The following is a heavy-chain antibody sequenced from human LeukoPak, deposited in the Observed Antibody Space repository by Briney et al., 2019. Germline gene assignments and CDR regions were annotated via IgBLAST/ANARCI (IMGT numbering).Heavy chain of an antibody. CDR2: INPSGGST. Sequence: ASVKVSCKASGYTFTSYYMHWVRQAPGQGLEWMGIINPSGGSTNYAQKLQGRVTMTTDTSTSTAYMELRSLRSDDTAVYYCARGRNIEWELLPAFDIWGQGTMVTVSS. D-gene: IGHD1-26*01. J-gene: IGHJ3*02. CDR1: GYTFTSYY. V-gene: IGHV1-46*01. CDR3: ARGRNIEWELLPAFDI.